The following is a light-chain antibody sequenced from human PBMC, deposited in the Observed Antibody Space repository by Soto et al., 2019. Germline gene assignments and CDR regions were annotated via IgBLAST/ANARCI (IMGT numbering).Light chain of an antibody. CDR3: QLYSVYSSWT. J-gene: IGKJ1*01. V-gene: IGKV1-5*03. CDR2: QAS. CDR1: ESISRW. Sequence: DIEMTQSPSTLSASVGDRVTITCRASESISRWLAWYQQKPGKVPKLLIYQASSLESGVPSRFSGSGSGTEFTLTISRLQTEDFATYYCQLYSVYSSWTFGQGTKVEIK.